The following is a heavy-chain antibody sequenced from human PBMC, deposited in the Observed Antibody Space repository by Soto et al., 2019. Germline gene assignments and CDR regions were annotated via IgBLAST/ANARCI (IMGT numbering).Heavy chain of an antibody. CDR2: ISYDGSNK. J-gene: IGHJ4*02. Sequence: QVQLVESGGGVVQPGRSLRLSCAASGFTFSSYGMHWVRQAPGKGLEWVAVISYDGSNKYYADSVKGRFTISRDNSKNTLYLQMNSLRAEDTAVSSCAKDSGYCSSTSCPIIYWGQGTLVTVSS. D-gene: IGHD2-2*01. V-gene: IGHV3-30*18. CDR1: GFTFSSYG. CDR3: AKDSGYCSSTSCPIIY.